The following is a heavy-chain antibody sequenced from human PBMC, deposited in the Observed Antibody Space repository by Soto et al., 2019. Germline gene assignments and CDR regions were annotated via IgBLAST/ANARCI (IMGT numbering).Heavy chain of an antibody. D-gene: IGHD4-17*01. Sequence: QVQLQESGPGLVKPSGTLSLTCAVSGGSISSSNWWSWVRQPPGKGLEWIGEIYHSGSTNYNPSLKSRVTISVDKSKNQFSMKLSAVPAADTAVYYCERVWTTVTNWFDTWGQGTLVTVSS. CDR2: IYHSGST. CDR1: GGSISSSNW. V-gene: IGHV4-4*02. J-gene: IGHJ5*02. CDR3: ERVWTTVTNWFDT.